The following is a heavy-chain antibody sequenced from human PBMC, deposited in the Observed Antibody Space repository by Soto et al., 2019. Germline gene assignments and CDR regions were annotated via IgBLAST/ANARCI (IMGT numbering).Heavy chain of an antibody. Sequence: EVQLVESGGGLVQPAGSLRLSCAASGFTFSNYWMYWVRQAPGKGLVWVSRINSDGSVSSYADSVKGRLTISRDNVKNTPYLQMDSLRAEDTAVYYCARGDCVGGPCYSLAGSFYYYTDVWGKGTTVTVFS. J-gene: IGHJ6*03. CDR2: INSDGSVS. D-gene: IGHD2-15*01. CDR3: ARGDCVGGPCYSLAGSFYYYTDV. CDR1: GFTFSNYW. V-gene: IGHV3-74*01.